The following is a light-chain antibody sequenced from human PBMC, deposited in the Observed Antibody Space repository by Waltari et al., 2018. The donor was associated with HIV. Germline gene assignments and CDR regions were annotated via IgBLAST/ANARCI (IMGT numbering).Light chain of an antibody. V-gene: IGLV2-14*01. J-gene: IGLJ1*01. CDR2: DVS. CDR3: SSYTSTYV. CDR1: SSDVGGYNY. Sequence: QSALTQPASVSGSPGQSITIPCTGTSSDVGGYNYVSWYQQHPGKAPKLMIYDVSNRPSGVSKRFSGSKSGKTASLTISGLQAEDEADYYCSSYTSTYVFGTGTKFTVL.